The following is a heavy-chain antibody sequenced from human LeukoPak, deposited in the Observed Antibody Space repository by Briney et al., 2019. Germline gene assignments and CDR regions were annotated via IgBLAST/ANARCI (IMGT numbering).Heavy chain of an antibody. D-gene: IGHD3-10*02. CDR1: GFPFSTYS. J-gene: IGHJ6*04. CDR2: ISSSGSTI. CDR3: AELGITMIGGV. V-gene: IGHV3-48*04. Sequence: PGESLRLSCGASGFPFSTYSMNWVRQAPGKGLEWVSYISSSGSTIYYADSVKGRFTISRDNAKNSLYLQMNSPRAEDTAVYYCAELGITMIGGVWGKGTTVTISS.